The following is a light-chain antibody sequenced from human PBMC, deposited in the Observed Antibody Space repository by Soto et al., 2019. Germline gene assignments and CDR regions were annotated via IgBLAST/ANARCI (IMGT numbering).Light chain of an antibody. CDR3: QQYGSSPPIT. CDR2: GAS. CDR1: QSVSSY. Sequence: EIVLTQSPATLSLSPGERATLSCRASQSVSSYLAWYQQKPGQAPRLLIYGASTRAAGIPDRFSGSGSGTDFTLTINRLEPEDFAVYYCQQYGSSPPITFGPGTRLEIK. J-gene: IGKJ5*01. V-gene: IGKV3-20*01.